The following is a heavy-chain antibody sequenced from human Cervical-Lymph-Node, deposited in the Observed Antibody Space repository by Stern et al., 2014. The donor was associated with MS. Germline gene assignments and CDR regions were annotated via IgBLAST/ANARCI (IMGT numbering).Heavy chain of an antibody. J-gene: IGHJ2*01. CDR2: ISSNGVST. CDR1: GFTFSSYA. D-gene: IGHD2-21*02. Sequence: EVQLVESGGGLVQPGGSLRLSCAASGFTFSSYAMHWVRQAPGKGLEYVSVISSNGVSTYYATSVKGRFTISRDNSKNTLYLHMGSLRVEDMAVYYCARGVTYCGGDCYGWYFDLGGRGTLVTVSS. CDR3: ARGVTYCGGDCYGWYFDL. V-gene: IGHV3-64*01.